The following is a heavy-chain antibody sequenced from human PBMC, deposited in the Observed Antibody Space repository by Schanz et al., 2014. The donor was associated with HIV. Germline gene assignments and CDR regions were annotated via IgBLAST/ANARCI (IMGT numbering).Heavy chain of an antibody. CDR3: VRLMSSDYDFYHYGMDV. D-gene: IGHD4-17*01. CDR2: LSGSGDRT. V-gene: IGHV3-23*01. Sequence: EVQLLESGGGLVQPGGSLRISCVASGFSFLRYEMSWVRQAPGKGLEWLSTLSGSGDRTYYADSVKGRVTISRDNSKNTLYLQMNSLRVEDTAVYYCVRLMSSDYDFYHYGMDVWGQGTAVTVSS. J-gene: IGHJ6*02. CDR1: GFSFLRYE.